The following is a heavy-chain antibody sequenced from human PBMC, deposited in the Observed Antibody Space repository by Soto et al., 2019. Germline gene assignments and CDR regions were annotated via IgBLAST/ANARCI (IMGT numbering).Heavy chain of an antibody. CDR3: ARGESRRCSSTSCYNWAPTVPTSYYGTDV. Sequence: EASVKVSCKASGGTFSSYAISWVRQAPGQGLEWMGGIIPIFGTANYAQKFQGRVTITADESTSTAYMELSGLRSEDTAVYYCARGESRRCSSTSCYNWAPTVPTSYYGTDVRGQGTTVTV. J-gene: IGHJ6*02. V-gene: IGHV1-69*13. CDR2: IIPIFGTA. D-gene: IGHD2-2*02. CDR1: GGTFSSYA.